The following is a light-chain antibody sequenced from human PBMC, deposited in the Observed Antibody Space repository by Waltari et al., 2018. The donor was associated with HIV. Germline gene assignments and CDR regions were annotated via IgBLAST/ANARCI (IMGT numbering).Light chain of an antibody. J-gene: IGLJ2*01. CDR3: CSYAGSRIHVV. CDR2: EVT. V-gene: IGLV2-23*02. Sequence: QSALTQPASVSGSPGQSITISCTGTFSDVGSYNLVSWYQKHPGEAPKIMIYEVTKRPPGVSSRFSGSQSGNTASLTISGLQAEDEADYYCCSYAGSRIHVVFGGGTKLTVL. CDR1: FSDVGSYNL.